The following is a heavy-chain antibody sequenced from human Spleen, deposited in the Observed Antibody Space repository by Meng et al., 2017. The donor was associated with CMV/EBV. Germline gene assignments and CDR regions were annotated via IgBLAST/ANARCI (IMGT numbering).Heavy chain of an antibody. V-gene: IGHV3-48*03. CDR2: ISSRGSTI. D-gene: IGHD2-8*01. Sequence: GESLKISCAASSFTFSSYEMNWVRQGPGKGLEWVSYISSRGSTIYYADSVKGRFTISRDDATNSLYLQMNSLRTEDTAVYYCARDFDPGVWRAVGMDVWGQGTTVTVSS. CDR3: ARDFDPGVWRAVGMDV. CDR1: SFTFSSYE. J-gene: IGHJ6*02.